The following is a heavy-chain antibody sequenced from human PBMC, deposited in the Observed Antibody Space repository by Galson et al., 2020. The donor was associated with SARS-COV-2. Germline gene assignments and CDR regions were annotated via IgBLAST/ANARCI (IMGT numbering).Heavy chain of an antibody. Sequence: GGSLRLSCAASGFTFSSYAMHWVRQAPGKGLEWVAVISYDGSNKYYADSVKGRFTISRDNSKNTLYLQMNSLRAEDTAVYYCARDTPDDYAPGGCDYWGQGTLVTVSS. CDR3: ARDTPDDYAPGGCDY. J-gene: IGHJ4*02. V-gene: IGHV3-30*04. D-gene: IGHD4-17*01. CDR2: ISYDGSNK. CDR1: GFTFSSYA.